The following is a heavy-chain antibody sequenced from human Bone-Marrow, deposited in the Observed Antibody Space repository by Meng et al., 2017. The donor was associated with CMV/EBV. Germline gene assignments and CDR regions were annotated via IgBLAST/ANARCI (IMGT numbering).Heavy chain of an antibody. CDR2: ISPSSGTI. J-gene: IGHJ6*02. CDR1: GFTFSSYS. V-gene: IGHV3-48*04. Sequence: GGSLRLSCAAPGFTFSSYSMNWVRQAPGKGLEWISFISPSSGTIYYADSVKGRFTISRDNAKDSLYLQMNSLRAEDMALYYCAKDLAARPHYGMAVWGQGTTVHVAS. CDR3: AKDLAARPHYGMAV. D-gene: IGHD6-6*01.